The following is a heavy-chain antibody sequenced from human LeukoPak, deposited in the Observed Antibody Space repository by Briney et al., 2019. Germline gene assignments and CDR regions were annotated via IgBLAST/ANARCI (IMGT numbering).Heavy chain of an antibody. CDR2: IYYSGST. Sequence: GSPRLSCAASGFTFSSYAMSWVRQAPGKGLEWIGSIYYSGSTYYNPSLKSRVTISVDTSKNQFSLKLSSVTAADTAVYYCASGMVRGTPVYYYYYYGMDVWGQGTTVTVSS. CDR3: ASGMVRGTPVYYYYYYGMDV. V-gene: IGHV4-38-2*01. D-gene: IGHD3-10*01. J-gene: IGHJ6*02. CDR1: GFTFSSYA.